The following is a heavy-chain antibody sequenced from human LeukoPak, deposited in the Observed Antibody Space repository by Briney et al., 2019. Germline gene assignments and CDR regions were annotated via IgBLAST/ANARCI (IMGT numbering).Heavy chain of an antibody. CDR2: LSGSGEST. J-gene: IGHJ4*02. D-gene: IGHD3-16*01. CDR3: VKVTYDYVWGSYES. Sequence: GGSLRLSCVGSGFSFRSYVMSWVRQAPEKGLEWVSALSGSGESTYYADSVKGRFTISRDNSKNTMYLQMNGLKVEDTAVYYCVKVTYDYVWGSYESWGQGTLVTVSS. V-gene: IGHV3-23*01. CDR1: GFSFRSYV.